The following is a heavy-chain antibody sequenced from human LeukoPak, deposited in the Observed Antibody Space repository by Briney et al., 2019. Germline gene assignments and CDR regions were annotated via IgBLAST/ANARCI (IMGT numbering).Heavy chain of an antibody. Sequence: GGSLRLSCAASGFTFSSYAMSWVRQAPGKGLEWVSAISGSGGSTYYADSVKGRFTISRDNSKNTLYLQMNSLRAEDTAVYYCAKDQNYYESSGYSTFCYLGQGTLVTVSS. V-gene: IGHV3-23*01. D-gene: IGHD3-22*01. CDR2: ISGSGGST. J-gene: IGHJ4*02. CDR1: GFTFSSYA. CDR3: AKDQNYYESSGYSTFCY.